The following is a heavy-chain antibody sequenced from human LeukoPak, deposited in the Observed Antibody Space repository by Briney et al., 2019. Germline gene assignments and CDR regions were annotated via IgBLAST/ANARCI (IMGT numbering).Heavy chain of an antibody. Sequence: PGGSLRLSCAASAFTLSNAWMNWVRQAPGKRLEWVGRIKSKTAGGTTDYAAPVKGRFIISRDDSKNTLYLQMNSLKTEDTAVYYCSINYYESNDYYIDYWGQGTLVTVSS. CDR1: AFTLSNAW. V-gene: IGHV3-15*07. CDR3: SINYYESNDYYIDY. D-gene: IGHD3-22*01. CDR2: IKSKTAGGTT. J-gene: IGHJ4*02.